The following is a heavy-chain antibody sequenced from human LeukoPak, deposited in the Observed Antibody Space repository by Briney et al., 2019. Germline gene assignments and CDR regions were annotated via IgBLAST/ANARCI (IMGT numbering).Heavy chain of an antibody. CDR2: INPNSGGT. CDR1: GYTFTGYY. D-gene: IGHD6-13*01. CDR3: ARTSSSWSKGGYYYGMDV. V-gene: IGHV1-2*02. J-gene: IGHJ6*02. Sequence: ASVKVSCKASGYTFTGYYMHWVRQAPGQGLEWMGWINPNSGGTNYAQKFQGRVTMTRNTSISTAYMELSSLRSEDTAVYYCARTSSSWSKGGYYYGMDVWGQGTTVTVSS.